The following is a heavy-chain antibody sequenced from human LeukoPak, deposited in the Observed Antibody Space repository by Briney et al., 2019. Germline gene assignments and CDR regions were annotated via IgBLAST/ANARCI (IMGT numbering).Heavy chain of an antibody. Sequence: SETLSLTCTVSGGSISRSSYYWGWIRQPPGKGLEWIGSIYYSGSTYYNPSLKSRVTISVDTSKNQFSLKLSSVTAADTAVYYCARRERDFWSGYYGPDMDVWGKGTTVTVSS. CDR3: ARRERDFWSGYYGPDMDV. J-gene: IGHJ6*03. CDR1: GGSISRSSYY. V-gene: IGHV4-39*01. CDR2: IYYSGST. D-gene: IGHD3-3*01.